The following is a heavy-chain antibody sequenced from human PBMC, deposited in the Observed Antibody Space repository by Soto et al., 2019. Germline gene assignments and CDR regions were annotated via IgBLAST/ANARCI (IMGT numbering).Heavy chain of an antibody. CDR3: ARDRDGYHSLADDFDI. CDR2: ISAYNGNT. Sequence: ASVKVACKASGYTFTSYGISWVRQAPGQGLEWMGWISAYNGNTNYAQKLQGRVTMTTDTSTSTAYMELRSLRSDDTAVYYCARDRDGYHSLADDFDIWGQGTIVTVSS. V-gene: IGHV1-18*04. CDR1: GYTFTSYG. J-gene: IGHJ3*02. D-gene: IGHD5-18*01.